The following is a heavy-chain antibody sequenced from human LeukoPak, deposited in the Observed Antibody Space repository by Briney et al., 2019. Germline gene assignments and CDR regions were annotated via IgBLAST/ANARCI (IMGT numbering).Heavy chain of an antibody. CDR1: GFTVSSNY. V-gene: IGHV3-53*01. D-gene: IGHD6-19*01. J-gene: IGHJ4*02. CDR2: ISNDGDT. Sequence: PGGSLRLSCAAPGFTVSSNYMSWVRQGPGKGLECVSVISNDGDTYYADSVKGRFTISRDTSKNTLSLQMNSLRAEDTAVYYCAGDRTTGGWYEFDYWGQGTLVTVSS. CDR3: AGDRTTGGWYEFDY.